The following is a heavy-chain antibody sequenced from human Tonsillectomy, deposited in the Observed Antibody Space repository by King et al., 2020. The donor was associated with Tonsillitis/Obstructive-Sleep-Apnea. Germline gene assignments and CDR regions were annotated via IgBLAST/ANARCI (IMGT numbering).Heavy chain of an antibody. D-gene: IGHD4-17*01. CDR1: GGSISSSSSY. Sequence: HLQLQESGPGLVKPSETLSLTCTVSGGSISSSSSYWGWIRQPPGKGLEWIASIYYSGSTYYNPSLKSRVTISVDTSKNQFSLNLSSVTAADTAVYYCAARREYGDSTDYYFYYMDVWGKGPTVTVSS. CDR3: AARREYGDSTDYYFYYMDV. CDR2: IYYSGST. V-gene: IGHV4-39*01. J-gene: IGHJ6*03.